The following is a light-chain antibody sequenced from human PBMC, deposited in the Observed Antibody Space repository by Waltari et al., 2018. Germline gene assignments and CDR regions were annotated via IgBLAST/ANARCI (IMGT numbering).Light chain of an antibody. J-gene: IGLJ3*02. CDR1: SSNIGSNY. V-gene: IGLV1-47*01. Sequence: QSVLTQPPSASGTPGQRVTISCSGSSSNIGSNYVYWYQQLPGTAPKLLIYRNNRRPSGVTDRCCGSKSGTSASLAISGLRSEDEADYYCAAWDDSLSGWVFGGGTKLTVL. CDR2: RNN. CDR3: AAWDDSLSGWV.